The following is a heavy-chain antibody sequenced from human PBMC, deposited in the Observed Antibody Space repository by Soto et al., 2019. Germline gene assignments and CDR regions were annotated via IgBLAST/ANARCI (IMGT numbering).Heavy chain of an antibody. D-gene: IGHD3-22*01. J-gene: IGHJ4*01. V-gene: IGHV4-59*13. Sequence: PSETLSLTCTVSAASFSKYYWTWIRQPPGKGLEWIGYIYFNGNTNYNPSLKRRVTISVDTSKKQISLNLTSVTDADTAVYYCARGHNYDNGGYQHFDYWGHGTLVTVS. CDR1: AASFSKYY. CDR2: IYFNGNT. CDR3: ARGHNYDNGGYQHFDY.